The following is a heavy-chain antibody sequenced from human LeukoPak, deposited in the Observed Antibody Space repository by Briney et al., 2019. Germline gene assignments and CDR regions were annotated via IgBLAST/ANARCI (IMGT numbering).Heavy chain of an antibody. J-gene: IGHJ4*02. CDR1: GYTFTSYG. Sequence: ASVKVSCKASGYTFTSYGISWVRQAPGQGLEWMGWISAYNGNTNYAQKLQGRVTMTTDTPTSTAYMELRSLRSDDTAVYYCARAGGQWELLRDFDYWGQGTLVTVSS. CDR3: ARAGGQWELLRDFDY. CDR2: ISAYNGNT. V-gene: IGHV1-18*01. D-gene: IGHD1-26*01.